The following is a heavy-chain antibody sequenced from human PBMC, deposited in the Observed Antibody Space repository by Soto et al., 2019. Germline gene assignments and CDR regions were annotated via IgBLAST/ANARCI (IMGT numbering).Heavy chain of an antibody. CDR2: IYYSGST. CDR3: AGAPVVPAAIYPGGMDV. J-gene: IGHJ6*02. D-gene: IGHD2-2*02. CDR1: GGSISSYY. V-gene: IGHV4-59*01. Sequence: PSETLSLTYTVSGGSISSYYWSWIRQPPGKGLEWIGYIYYSGSTNYNPSLKSRVTISVDTSKNQFSLKLSSVTAADTAVYYCAGAPVVPAAIYPGGMDVWGQGTTVTVSS.